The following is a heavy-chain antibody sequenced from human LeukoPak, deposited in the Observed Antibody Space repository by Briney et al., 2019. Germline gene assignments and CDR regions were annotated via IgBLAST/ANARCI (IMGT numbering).Heavy chain of an antibody. J-gene: IGHJ4*02. CDR3: ASRHYYGSGSY. D-gene: IGHD3-10*01. CDR1: GGSFSGYY. Sequence: PSETLSLTCAVYGGSFSGYYWSWIRQPPGKGLEWIGEINHSGSTNYNPSHKSRVTISVDTSKNQFSLKLSSVTAADTAVYYCASRHYYGSGSYWGQGTLVTVSS. V-gene: IGHV4-34*01. CDR2: INHSGST.